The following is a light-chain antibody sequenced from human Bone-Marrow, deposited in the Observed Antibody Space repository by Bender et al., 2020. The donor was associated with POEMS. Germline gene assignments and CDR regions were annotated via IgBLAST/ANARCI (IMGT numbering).Light chain of an antibody. Sequence: QSALTQPASVSGSPGQSITISCTGTSSDVGSYNLVSWYQQHPGKAPKLMIYEVSKRPSGVSNRFSGSKSGNTASLTISGLQPEDEADYYCCSYTNSSTYVFGTGTKVTAL. CDR2: EVS. CDR3: CSYTNSSTYV. V-gene: IGLV2-23*02. CDR1: SSDVGSYNL. J-gene: IGLJ1*01.